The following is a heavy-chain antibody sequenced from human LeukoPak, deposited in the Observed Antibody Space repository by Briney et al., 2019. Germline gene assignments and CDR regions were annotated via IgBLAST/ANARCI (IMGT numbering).Heavy chain of an antibody. CDR2: IIPIFGTA. CDR1: GGTFSSYA. V-gene: IGHV1-69*05. Sequence: SVKVSCKASGGTFSSYAISWVRQAPGQGLEWMGGIIPIFGTANYAQKFQGRVTITTDESTSTAYMELSSLRSEDTAVYSCARGSNDFWSEGVPTEEQVGDYYFDYWGQGTLVTVSS. CDR3: ARGSNDFWSEGVPTEEQVGDYYFDY. J-gene: IGHJ4*02. D-gene: IGHD3-3*01.